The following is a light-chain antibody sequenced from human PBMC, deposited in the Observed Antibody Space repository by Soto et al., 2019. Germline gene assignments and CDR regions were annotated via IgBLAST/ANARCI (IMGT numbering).Light chain of an antibody. CDR3: QQYNSYPLT. Sequence: DIQMTQSPSSLSASVGDRVTITCRASQGINNYVAWFQQKPGKAPKSLIYAASSLQSGAPSKFSGRGSGTDVTLTISSQQPEDGATYYCQQYNSYPLTFGGGTRVEI. J-gene: IGKJ4*01. CDR1: QGINNY. V-gene: IGKV1-16*02. CDR2: AAS.